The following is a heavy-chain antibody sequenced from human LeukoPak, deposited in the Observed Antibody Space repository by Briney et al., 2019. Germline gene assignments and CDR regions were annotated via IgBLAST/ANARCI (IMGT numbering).Heavy chain of an antibody. CDR1: GYTLTGLS. V-gene: IGHV1-24*01. D-gene: IGHD3-10*01. CDR3: ATPSGRPLKSGVNRIGEFSYYYYGMDV. CDR2: FDPEDGET. Sequence: ASVKVSCKVSGYTLTGLSMHWVRQAPGKGLEWMGGFDPEDGETIYAQKFQGRVTMTEDTSTDTAYMELSSLRSEDTAVYYCATPSGRPLKSGVNRIGEFSYYYYGMDVWGKGTTVTVSS. J-gene: IGHJ6*04.